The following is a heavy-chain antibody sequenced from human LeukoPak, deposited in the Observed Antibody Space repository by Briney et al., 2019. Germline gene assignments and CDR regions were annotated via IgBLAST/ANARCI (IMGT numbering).Heavy chain of an antibody. CDR1: GGSICSSSYY. CDR3: AKRGVNSYGAPSGWFDP. V-gene: IGHV4-39*01. CDR2: IYYSGST. D-gene: IGHD5-18*01. Sequence: PSETLSLTCTVSGGSICSSSYYWGWIRQPPGKGLEWIGSIYYSGSTYYNPSLKSRVTISVDTSKNQFSLKLSSVTAADTAVYYCAKRGVNSYGAPSGWFDPWGQGTLVTVSS. J-gene: IGHJ5*02.